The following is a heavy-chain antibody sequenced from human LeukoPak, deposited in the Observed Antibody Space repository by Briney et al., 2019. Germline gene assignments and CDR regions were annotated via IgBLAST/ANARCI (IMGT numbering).Heavy chain of an antibody. V-gene: IGHV5-10-1*01. CDR1: GYSFSNNW. CDR2: IDPRDSYI. D-gene: IGHD3-10*01. CDR3: ARHFNQYHDSGSYYSNYWYFDL. J-gene: IGHJ2*01. Sequence: GESLKISCQGSGYSFSNNWISWVRPMPGKGLEWMGRIDPRDSYITYSPSFQGHVTISVDKSITTAYLQWSTLKASDTATYYCARHFNQYHDSGSYYSNYWYFDLWGRGTLVTVSS.